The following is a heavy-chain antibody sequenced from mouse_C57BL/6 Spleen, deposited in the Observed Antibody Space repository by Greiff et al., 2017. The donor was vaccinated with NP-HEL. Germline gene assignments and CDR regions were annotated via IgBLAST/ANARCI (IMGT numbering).Heavy chain of an antibody. J-gene: IGHJ4*01. V-gene: IGHV5-9*01. CDR3: ARRDGYYDAMDY. CDR1: GFTFSSYT. D-gene: IGHD2-3*01. CDR2: ISGGGGNT. Sequence: EVKVEESGGGLVKPGGSLKLSCAASGFTFSSYTMSWVRQTPEKRLEWVATISGGGGNTYYPDSVKGRFTISRDNAKNTLYLQMSSLRSEDTALYYCARRDGYYDAMDYWGQGTSVTVSS.